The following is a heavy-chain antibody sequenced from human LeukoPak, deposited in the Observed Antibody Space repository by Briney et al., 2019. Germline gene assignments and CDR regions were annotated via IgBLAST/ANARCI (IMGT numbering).Heavy chain of an antibody. V-gene: IGHV4-30-2*01. J-gene: IGHJ4*02. D-gene: IGHD2-15*01. Sequence: SETLSLTCAVSGGSISSGGYSWSWIRQPPGKGLEWIGYIYHSGSTYYNPSLKSRVTISVDRSKNQFSLKLSSVTAADTAVYYCARGYCSGGSCYPFDYWGQGTLVTVSS. CDR2: IYHSGST. CDR1: GGSISSGGYS. CDR3: ARGYCSGGSCYPFDY.